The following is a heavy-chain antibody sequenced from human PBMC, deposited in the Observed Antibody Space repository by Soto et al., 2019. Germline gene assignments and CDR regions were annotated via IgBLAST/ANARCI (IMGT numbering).Heavy chain of an antibody. J-gene: IGHJ4*02. CDR3: ASLTTVTPLGY. CDR1: GFTFSSYA. D-gene: IGHD4-17*01. V-gene: IGHV3-30-3*01. Sequence: VQLVESGGGVVQPGRSLRLSCAASGFTFSSYAMHWVRQAPGKGLEWVAVISYDGSNKYYADSVKGRFTISRDNSKNTLYLQMNSLRAEDTAVYYCASLTTVTPLGYWGQGTLVTVSS. CDR2: ISYDGSNK.